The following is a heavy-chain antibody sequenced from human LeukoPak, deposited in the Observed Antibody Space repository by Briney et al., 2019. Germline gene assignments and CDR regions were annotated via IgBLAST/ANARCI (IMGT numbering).Heavy chain of an antibody. J-gene: IGHJ4*02. Sequence: NPSETLSLTCAVSGGSISSSKYYWGWIRQPPGKGLEWIGRISYSGSAYYNPSLKSRVTISVDKSKNQFSLKLSSVTAADTAVYYCARVLQWLVWGQGTLVTVSS. CDR1: GGSISSSKYY. V-gene: IGHV4-39*07. CDR2: ISYSGSA. D-gene: IGHD6-19*01. CDR3: ARVLQWLV.